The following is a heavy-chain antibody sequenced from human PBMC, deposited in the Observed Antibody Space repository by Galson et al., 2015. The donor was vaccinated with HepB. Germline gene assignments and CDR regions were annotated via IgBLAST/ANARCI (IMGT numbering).Heavy chain of an antibody. Sequence: SVKVSCKASGGTSSSYAISWVRQAPGQGLEWMGGIIPIFGTANYAQKFQGRVTITADESTSTAYMELSSLRSEDTAVYYCARDLDAGYSSSWAMGDYYGMDVWGQGTTVTVSS. CDR1: GGTSSSYA. V-gene: IGHV1-69*13. D-gene: IGHD6-13*01. CDR3: ARDLDAGYSSSWAMGDYYGMDV. CDR2: IIPIFGTA. J-gene: IGHJ6*02.